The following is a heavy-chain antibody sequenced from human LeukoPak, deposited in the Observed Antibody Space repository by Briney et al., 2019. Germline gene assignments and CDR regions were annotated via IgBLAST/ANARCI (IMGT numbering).Heavy chain of an antibody. V-gene: IGHV3-23*01. Sequence: GGSLRLSCAASGFTFSSYAMSWVRQAPGKGLEWVSAISGSGRSTYYADSVKGRFTISRDNSKNTLYLQMNSLRAEDTAVYYCAKAEWELLEVDAFDIWGQGTMVTVSS. D-gene: IGHD1-26*01. CDR1: GFTFSSYA. CDR3: AKAEWELLEVDAFDI. CDR2: ISGSGRST. J-gene: IGHJ3*02.